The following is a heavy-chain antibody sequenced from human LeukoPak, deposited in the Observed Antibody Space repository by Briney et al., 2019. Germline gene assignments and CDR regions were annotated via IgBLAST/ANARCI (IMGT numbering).Heavy chain of an antibody. CDR3: ANLQFTTRDIY. CDR1: GFTFSSYP. J-gene: IGHJ4*02. CDR2: ISGSGGST. V-gene: IGHV3-23*01. Sequence: GGSLRLSCAASGFTFSSYPMSWVRQAPGKGLEWVSAISGSGGSTYYADSVKGRFTISRDHSKNTLFLQMNSLRAADTALYYFANLQFTTRDIYWGPGTLVTVPS. D-gene: IGHD5-12*01.